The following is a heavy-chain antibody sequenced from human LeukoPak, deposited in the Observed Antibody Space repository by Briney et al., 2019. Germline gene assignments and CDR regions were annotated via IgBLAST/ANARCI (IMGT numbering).Heavy chain of an antibody. CDR1: GFTFSDYY. J-gene: IGHJ4*02. D-gene: IGHD3-16*01. CDR3: GKGGDHEKGTQYY. CDR2: ISSSGSTI. V-gene: IGHV3-11*01. Sequence: PGGSLRLSCAASGFTFSDYYMSWIRQAPGKGLEWVSYISSSGSTIYYADSVKGRFTISRDNAKNSLYLQMNSLRAEDTAVYYLGKGGDHEKGTQYYGGQGTRAPVPP.